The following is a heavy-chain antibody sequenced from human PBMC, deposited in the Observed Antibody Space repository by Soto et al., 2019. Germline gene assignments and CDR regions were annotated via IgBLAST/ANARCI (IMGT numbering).Heavy chain of an antibody. CDR1: GYTFTNFG. Sequence: ASVKVSCKASGYTFTNFGITWVRQAPGQGLEWMGWSSGYNGNTNYAQKLQGRVTITADESTSTAYMELSSLRSEDTAVYYCARVRDGYAGDYFDYWGQGTLVTVSS. J-gene: IGHJ4*02. CDR3: ARVRDGYAGDYFDY. D-gene: IGHD5-12*01. V-gene: IGHV1-18*04. CDR2: SSGYNGNT.